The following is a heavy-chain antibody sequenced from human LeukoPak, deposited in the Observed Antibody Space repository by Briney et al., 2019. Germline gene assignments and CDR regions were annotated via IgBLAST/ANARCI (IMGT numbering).Heavy chain of an antibody. CDR3: ARNAVEQQLAYFDY. CDR1: GGSMSSYY. J-gene: IGHJ4*02. V-gene: IGHV4-39*01. D-gene: IGHD6-13*01. CDR2: FSYSGST. Sequence: SETLSLTCTVSGGSMSSYYWGWIRQPPGKGLEWVASFSYSGSTYYNPSLKSRVSISVDTPKSQFSLKLSSVTAADTAVYYCARNAVEQQLAYFDYWGQGTLVTVSS.